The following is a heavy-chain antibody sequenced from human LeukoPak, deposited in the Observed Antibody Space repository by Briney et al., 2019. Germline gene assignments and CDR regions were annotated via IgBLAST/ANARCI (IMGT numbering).Heavy chain of an antibody. J-gene: IGHJ6*02. Sequence: SETLSLTCTVSGGSISSYYWSWIRQPPGKGLEWIGYIYYSGSTNYNPSLKSRVTISVDTSKNQFSLKLSSVTAADTAVYYCAGGYDWGYYYYYGMDVWGQGTTVTVSS. D-gene: IGHD5-12*01. V-gene: IGHV4-59*12. CDR2: IYYSGST. CDR3: AGGYDWGYYYYYGMDV. CDR1: GGSISSYY.